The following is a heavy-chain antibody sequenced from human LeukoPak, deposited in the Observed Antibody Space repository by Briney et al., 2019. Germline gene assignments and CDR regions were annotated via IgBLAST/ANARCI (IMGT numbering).Heavy chain of an antibody. J-gene: IGHJ4*02. Sequence: PGGSLRFSCAASGFAFSDFSMNWVRQAPGKGLEWVANTRGSGSGMGSGNYYAVSVKGRFTISRDDAKNSLYLQMNSLRAEDTAFYYCARDDNWGFDYWGQGALVTVSS. CDR2: TRGSGSGMGSGN. V-gene: IGHV3-21*05. D-gene: IGHD7-27*01. CDR3: ARDDNWGFDY. CDR1: GFAFSDFS.